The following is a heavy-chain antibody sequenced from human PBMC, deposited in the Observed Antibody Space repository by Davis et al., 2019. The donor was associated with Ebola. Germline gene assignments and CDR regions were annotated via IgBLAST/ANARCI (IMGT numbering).Heavy chain of an antibody. J-gene: IGHJ5*02. D-gene: IGHD3-9*01. V-gene: IGHV1-2*02. CDR1: GYTFTGYY. Sequence: ASVKVSCKASGYTFTGYYMHWVRQAPGQGLEWMGWINPNSGGTNYAQKFQGRVTMTRDTSISTAYMELSRLRSDDTAVYYCARLHPVLRYFDWFDPWGQGTLVTVSS. CDR3: ARLHPVLRYFDWFDP. CDR2: INPNSGGT.